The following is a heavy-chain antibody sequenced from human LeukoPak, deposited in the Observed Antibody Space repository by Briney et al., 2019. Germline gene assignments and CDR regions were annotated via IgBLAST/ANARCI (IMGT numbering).Heavy chain of an antibody. J-gene: IGHJ3*02. Sequence: GGSLRLSCAAAGFTFTDYSMNWVRQAPGKGLEWVSTISSDSGHIYYADSVKGRFTISRDNAENSLYLQMNSLRAEDTAVYYCAREGPGGGAFDIWGQGTMVTVSS. CDR1: GFTFTDYS. CDR2: ISSDSGHI. CDR3: AREGPGGGAFDI. V-gene: IGHV3-21*01. D-gene: IGHD2-8*02.